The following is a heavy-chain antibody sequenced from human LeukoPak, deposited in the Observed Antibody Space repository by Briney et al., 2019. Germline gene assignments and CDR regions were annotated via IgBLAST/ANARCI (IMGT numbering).Heavy chain of an antibody. CDR3: ARTPQGDNYFDY. Sequence: SETLSLTCTVSGYSISSGYYWGWIRQPAGKGLEWIGRIYSSGKTNYNPSLKSRVTMSVDTSNNQLSLMMTSVTAADTAVFYCARTPQGDNYFDYWGQGHLVTVSS. D-gene: IGHD3-9*01. V-gene: IGHV4-4*07. CDR2: IYSSGKT. CDR1: GYSISSGYY. J-gene: IGHJ4*02.